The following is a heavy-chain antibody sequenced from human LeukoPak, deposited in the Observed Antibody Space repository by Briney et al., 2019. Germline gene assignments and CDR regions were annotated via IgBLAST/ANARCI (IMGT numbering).Heavy chain of an antibody. CDR2: INAGNGNT. J-gene: IGHJ4*02. Sequence: ASVKVSCKASGYTFTSYGISWVRQAPGQRLEWMGWINAGNGNTKYSQEFQGRVTITRDTSASTAYMELSSLRSEDMAVYYCARPYYYGSGGYYFDYWGQGTLVTVSS. CDR1: GYTFTSYG. D-gene: IGHD3-10*01. CDR3: ARPYYYGSGGYYFDY. V-gene: IGHV1-3*03.